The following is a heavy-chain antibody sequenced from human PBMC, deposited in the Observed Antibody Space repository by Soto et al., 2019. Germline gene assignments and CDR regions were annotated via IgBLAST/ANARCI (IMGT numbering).Heavy chain of an antibody. J-gene: IGHJ6*02. Sequence: PSETLSLTCTVSGGSISSYYWSWIRQPPGKGLEWIGYIYYSGSTNYNPSLKSRVTISVDTSKNQFSLKLSSVTAADTAVYYCARGGYSSDLWDYYYGMDVWGQGTTVTVSS. CDR3: ARGGYSSDLWDYYYGMDV. V-gene: IGHV4-59*01. D-gene: IGHD6-25*01. CDR2: IYYSGST. CDR1: GGSISSYY.